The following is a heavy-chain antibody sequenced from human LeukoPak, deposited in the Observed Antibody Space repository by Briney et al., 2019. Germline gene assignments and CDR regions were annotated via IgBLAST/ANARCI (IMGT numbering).Heavy chain of an antibody. CDR3: ASRIEYSSSYYFDY. J-gene: IGHJ4*02. CDR1: GFTFSSYG. D-gene: IGHD6-6*01. V-gene: IGHV3-30*02. CDR2: IRYDGSNK. Sequence: PGGSLRLSCAASGFTFSSYGMHWVRQAPGKGLEWVAFIRYDGSNKYYADSVKGRFTISRDNSKNTLYLQMNSLRAEDTAVYYCASRIEYSSSYYFDYWGQGTLVTVSS.